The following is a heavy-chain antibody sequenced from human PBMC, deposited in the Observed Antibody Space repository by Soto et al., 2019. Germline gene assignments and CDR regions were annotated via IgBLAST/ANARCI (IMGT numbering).Heavy chain of an antibody. D-gene: IGHD3-16*02. Sequence: QITLKESGPTLVEPTQTLTLTCTFSGFSLSTSGVGVGWIRQPPGKALEWLALIYWDDDKRYSPSLKSRLTITKDTSKNQVVLTMTNMDPVDTATYYCAHKSTYYDYVLGSYRIYYFDYWGQGTLVTVSS. CDR1: GFSLSTSGVG. CDR3: AHKSTYYDYVLGSYRIYYFDY. J-gene: IGHJ4*02. V-gene: IGHV2-5*02. CDR2: IYWDDDK.